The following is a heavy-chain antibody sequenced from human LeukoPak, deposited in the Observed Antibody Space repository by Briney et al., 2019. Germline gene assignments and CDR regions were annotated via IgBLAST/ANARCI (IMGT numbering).Heavy chain of an antibody. J-gene: IGHJ4*02. CDR1: GYSFTSYW. D-gene: IGHD2-15*01. CDR3: ARRCSGGSCYSRVGFDY. V-gene: IGHV5-51*01. CDR2: IYPGDSDT. Sequence: GESLKISCKGSGYSFTSYWIGWVRQMPGKGLEWMGIIYPGDSDTRYSPSFQGQVTISADKSISTAYLQWSSLKASDTAMYYCARRCSGGSCYSRVGFDYWGQGTLVTVSS.